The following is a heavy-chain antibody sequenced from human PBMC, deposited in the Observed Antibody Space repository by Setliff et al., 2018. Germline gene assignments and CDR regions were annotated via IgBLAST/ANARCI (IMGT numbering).Heavy chain of an antibody. J-gene: IGHJ4*02. CDR1: GGSISSYY. Sequence: PSETLSLTCTVSGGSISSYYWSWIRQPPGKGLEWIGYIYYSGSTDYNPSLRSRVTISVDTSKNQFSLKLSSVTAADTAVYYCARWTYSSGTGWGQGTLVTVSS. CDR2: IYYSGST. V-gene: IGHV4-59*08. CDR3: ARWTYSSGTG. D-gene: IGHD6-19*01.